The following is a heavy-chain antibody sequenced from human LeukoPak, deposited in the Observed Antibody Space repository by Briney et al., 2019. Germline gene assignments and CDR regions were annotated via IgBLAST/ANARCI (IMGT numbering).Heavy chain of an antibody. D-gene: IGHD1-26*01. CDR3: ARATGSYYSLGY. J-gene: IGHJ4*02. CDR1: GFTFSGYG. V-gene: IGHV3-66*01. CDR2: IYSDGST. Sequence: PGGSLRLSCAASGFTFSGYGMHWVRQAPGKGLEWVSLIYSDGSTHYADSVKGRFSISRDNSKNTLRLQMNSLRVADTAVYYCARATGSYYSLGYWGQGTLVTVSS.